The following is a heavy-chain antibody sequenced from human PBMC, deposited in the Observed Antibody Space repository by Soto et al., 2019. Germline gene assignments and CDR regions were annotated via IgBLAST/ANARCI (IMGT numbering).Heavy chain of an antibody. CDR1: GGTFSSYA. CDR2: IIPIFGTA. J-gene: IGHJ6*02. V-gene: IGHV1-69*13. Sequence: SVKVSCKASGGTFSSYAISWVRQAPGQGLEWMGGIIPIFGTANYAQKFQGRVTITADESTSTAYMELSSLRSEDTAVYYCARDRVVVVVADYYYGMDVWGQGTTVTVSS. CDR3: ARDRVVVVVADYYYGMDV. D-gene: IGHD2-15*01.